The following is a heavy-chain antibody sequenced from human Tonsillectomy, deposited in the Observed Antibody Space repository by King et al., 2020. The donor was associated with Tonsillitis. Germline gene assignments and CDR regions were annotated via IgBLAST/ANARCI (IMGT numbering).Heavy chain of an antibody. CDR2: IIPLLGTI. CDR1: GGTFSSNP. V-gene: IGHV1-69*01. CDR3: ARGRGNWNTALYYYYGMDV. J-gene: IGHJ6*04. D-gene: IGHD1/OR15-1a*01. Sequence: VQLVESGAEMKRPGSSVKVSCKASGGTFSSNPISWVRQAPGQGLEWMGGIIPLLGTINYAQKFQGKVTFTADESTSTAYMELSSLRSEDTAVYYCARGRGNWNTALYYYYGMDVGGKGTTATVSS.